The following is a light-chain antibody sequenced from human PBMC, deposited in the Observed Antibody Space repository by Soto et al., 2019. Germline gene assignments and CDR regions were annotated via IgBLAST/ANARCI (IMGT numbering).Light chain of an antibody. V-gene: IGLV2-14*01. CDR3: SSYTSSSIVV. CDR2: EVS. CDR1: SSDVGGYNY. J-gene: IGLJ2*01. Sequence: QSVLTQPASVSGSPGQSITISCTGTSSDVGGYNYVSWYQQHPGKAPKLMIYEVSNRPSGVSNRFSGSKSGNTASLPITGLQAEDEADYYCSSYTSSSIVVFGGGTELTVL.